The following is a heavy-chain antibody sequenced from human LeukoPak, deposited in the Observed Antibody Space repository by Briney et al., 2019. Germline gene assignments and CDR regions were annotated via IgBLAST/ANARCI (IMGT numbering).Heavy chain of an antibody. CDR3: AKALSSLRDA. CDR1: GFTFISYG. CDR2: ISYDGSNK. J-gene: IGHJ4*02. V-gene: IGHV3-30*18. D-gene: IGHD4-17*01. Sequence: GGSLRLSCAPSGFTFISYGIHWVRQAPGKGLEWVAVISYDGSNKYYADSVKGRFTISRDNSKNTLYLQMNSLRAEDTAVYYCAKALSSLRDAWGQGTLVTVSS.